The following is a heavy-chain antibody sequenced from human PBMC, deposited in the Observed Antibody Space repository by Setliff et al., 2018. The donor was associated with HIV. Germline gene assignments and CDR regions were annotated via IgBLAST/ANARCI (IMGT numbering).Heavy chain of an antibody. CDR1: GGSFSGYY. CDR3: ARYSSGYDSGVKYYFDY. CDR2: INHSGRT. J-gene: IGHJ4*02. Sequence: SETLSLTCAVYGGSFSGYYWTWIRQTPGKGLEWIGEINHSGRTNYNPSLKSRVTISLDTSENQFSLKLSSVTAADTAVYYCARYSSGYDSGVKYYFDYWGQGTLVTAPQ. V-gene: IGHV4-34*10. D-gene: IGHD5-12*01.